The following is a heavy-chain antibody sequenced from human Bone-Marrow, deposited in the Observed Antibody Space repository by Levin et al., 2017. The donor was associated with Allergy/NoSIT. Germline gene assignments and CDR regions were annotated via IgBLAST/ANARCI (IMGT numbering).Heavy chain of an antibody. J-gene: IGHJ6*02. V-gene: IGHV3-30*18. D-gene: IGHD2-2*01. CDR2: ISYDGSNK. Sequence: GGSLRLSCAASGFTFSSYGMHWVRQAPGKGLEWVAVISYDGSNKYYADSVKGRFTISRDNSKNTLYLQMNSLRAEDTAVYYCANGLGYCSSTSCYAHYGMDVWGQGTTVTVSS. CDR1: GFTFSSYG. CDR3: ANGLGYCSSTSCYAHYGMDV.